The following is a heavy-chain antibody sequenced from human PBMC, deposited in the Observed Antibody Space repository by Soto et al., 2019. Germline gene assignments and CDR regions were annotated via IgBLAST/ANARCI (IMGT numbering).Heavy chain of an antibody. J-gene: IGHJ1*01. CDR1: GATFSTHT. D-gene: IGHD2-2*01. V-gene: IGHV1-69*08. CDR2: IIPMLGIA. Sequence: QVHLVQSGAELKKPGSSMKVACRASGATFSTHTIIWVRQAPGQGLEWVGRIIPMLGIANYAQKFQGRVTITADKSTSTAYMELSSLTSEDTAIYYCARDKDQLPTDWDQGTLVTVSS. CDR3: ARDKDQLPTD.